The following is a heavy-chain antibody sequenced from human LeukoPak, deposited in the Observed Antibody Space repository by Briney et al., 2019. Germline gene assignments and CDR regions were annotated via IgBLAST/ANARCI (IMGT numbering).Heavy chain of an antibody. CDR2: IYSGGNT. D-gene: IGHD5-12*01. Sequence: PGGSMRLSCAASGFTFSSSAMSWVRQAPGKGLEWVSVIYSGGNTYYADSVRGRFTISRDNSKNTLYLQMNSLRVEDTAVYYCARDRAGGYDVFDYWGQGTLVTVSS. J-gene: IGHJ4*02. CDR1: GFTFSSSA. CDR3: ARDRAGGYDVFDY. V-gene: IGHV3-53*01.